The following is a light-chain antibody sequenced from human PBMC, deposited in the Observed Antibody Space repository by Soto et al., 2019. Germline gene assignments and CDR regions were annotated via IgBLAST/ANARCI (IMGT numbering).Light chain of an antibody. CDR1: SRDVTDSDS. Sequence: QSVLTQPASVSGSPRQSVTISCAGASRDVTDSDSVSWYQHRPGEAPELKILDFTYRPSGVSDRFSGSLSADTASLTISGLQVEDEGDYYCVSYTNPGTYVFGPGTKLTVL. V-gene: IGLV2-14*03. CDR3: VSYTNPGTYV. CDR2: DFT. J-gene: IGLJ1*01.